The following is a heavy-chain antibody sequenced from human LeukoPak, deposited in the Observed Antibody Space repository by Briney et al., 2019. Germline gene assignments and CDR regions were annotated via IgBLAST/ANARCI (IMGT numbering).Heavy chain of an antibody. V-gene: IGHV1-8*01. CDR3: ARAVLLWFGELLPCFDY. CDR1: GDTFTSYD. Sequence: AASVKVSCKTSGDTFTSYDINWVRQATGQGLEWMGWINPNSGNTGYARKFQGRLTMTRNTSISTAYMELSSLRSEDTAVYYCARAVLLWFGELLPCFDYWGQGTLVTVSS. D-gene: IGHD3-10*01. CDR2: INPNSGNT. J-gene: IGHJ4*02.